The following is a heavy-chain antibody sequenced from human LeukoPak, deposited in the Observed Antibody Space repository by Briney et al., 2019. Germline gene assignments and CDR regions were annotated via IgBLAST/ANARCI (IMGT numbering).Heavy chain of an antibody. Sequence: SETLSLTCTVSGVSISSSSYYWGWIRQPPGKGLEWIGSIYYSGSNYYNPSLKSRVTISVNTSKNQFSLMLSSVTAADTAVYYFARHVNDFWSGYYTTFDYWGQGTLVTVSS. CDR1: GVSISSSSYY. CDR2: IYYSGSN. D-gene: IGHD3-3*01. CDR3: ARHVNDFWSGYYTTFDY. V-gene: IGHV4-39*01. J-gene: IGHJ4*02.